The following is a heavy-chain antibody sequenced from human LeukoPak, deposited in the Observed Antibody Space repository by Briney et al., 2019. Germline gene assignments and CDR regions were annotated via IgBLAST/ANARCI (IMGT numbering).Heavy chain of an antibody. D-gene: IGHD1-26*01. CDR3: ARVGRSRGSLPNSYYYMDV. CDR1: GYTFTGYY. J-gene: IGHJ6*03. CDR2: IIPIFGST. V-gene: IGHV1-69*05. Sequence: ASVKVSYKASGYTFTGYYMHWVRQAPGQGLEWMGGIIPIFGSTNYAQKFQGRVTITTDQSTRTAYMELNSLSSDDTAVYYCARVGRSRGSLPNSYYYMDVWGKGTTVTVSS.